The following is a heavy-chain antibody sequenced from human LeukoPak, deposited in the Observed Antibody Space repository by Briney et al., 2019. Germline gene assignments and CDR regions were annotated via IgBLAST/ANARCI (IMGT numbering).Heavy chain of an antibody. J-gene: IGHJ6*03. Sequence: GGSLRLSCAASGFTFSSYWMTWVRQAPGKGLEWVANIKQDGSVKYYVDSVKGRFTISRDNAKDSLYLQMNSLRAEDTAVYYCARYDYGDYKSYYYYYMDVWGKGTTVTVSS. CDR3: ARYDYGDYKSYYYYYMDV. CDR2: IKQDGSVK. CDR1: GFTFSSYW. D-gene: IGHD4-17*01. V-gene: IGHV3-7*01.